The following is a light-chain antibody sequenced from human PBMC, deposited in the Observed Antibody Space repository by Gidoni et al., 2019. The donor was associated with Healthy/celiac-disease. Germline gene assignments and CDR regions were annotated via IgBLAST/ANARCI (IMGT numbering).Light chain of an antibody. Sequence: EMVLTQSPATLSLSPGERATLSCRASQSVSSYLAWYQQKPGQAPSLLIYDASNRATGIPARFSGSGSGTDFTLTISSLEPEDFAVYYCQQRSNWPPWTFXQXTKVXIK. CDR1: QSVSSY. J-gene: IGKJ1*01. V-gene: IGKV3-11*01. CDR2: DAS. CDR3: QQRSNWPPWT.